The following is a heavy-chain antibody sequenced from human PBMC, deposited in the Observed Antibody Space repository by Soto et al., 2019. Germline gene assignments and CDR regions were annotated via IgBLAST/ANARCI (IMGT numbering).Heavy chain of an antibody. J-gene: IGHJ4*02. Sequence: EVQLVQSGAEVKKPGESLKISCKGSGYSFTSYWIGWVRQMPGKGLEWMGIIYPGDSNTRYSPAFQGQVTISADKSSSTAYLQWSSLKASDTAMYYYARLCGSNTGSYPDPYWGQGTLVTVSS. CDR3: ARLCGSNTGSYPDPY. D-gene: IGHD1-26*01. CDR2: IYPGDSNT. V-gene: IGHV5-51*01. CDR1: GYSFTSYW.